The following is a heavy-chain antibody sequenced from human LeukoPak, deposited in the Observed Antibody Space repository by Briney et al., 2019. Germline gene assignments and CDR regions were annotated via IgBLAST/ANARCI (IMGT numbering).Heavy chain of an antibody. J-gene: IGHJ5*02. CDR2: INPSGGST. CDR1: GYTFTSYY. Sequence: ASVKVSCKASGYTFTSYYMHWVRQAPGQGLEWMGIINPSGGSTSYAQKFQGRVTITRDTSTSTVYMELSSLRSEDTAVYYCARSRRITIFGVVRRSGNWFDPWGQGTLVTVSS. V-gene: IGHV1-46*03. CDR3: ARSRRITIFGVVRRSGNWFDP. D-gene: IGHD3-3*01.